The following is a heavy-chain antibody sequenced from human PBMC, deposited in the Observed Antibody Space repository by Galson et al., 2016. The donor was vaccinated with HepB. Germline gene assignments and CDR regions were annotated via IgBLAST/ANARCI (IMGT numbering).Heavy chain of an antibody. V-gene: IGHV1-2*02. J-gene: IGHJ6*02. Sequence: SVKVSCKASGHIFTGYYMHWVRQAPGQGLEWMGWINPNSGGTNYAQKFQGRVTMTRDSSITTAYMDLSSLTSDDTAVFYCALLTGPTPRYDYNYYGMDVWGQGTTVTVSS. CDR1: GHIFTGYY. CDR3: ALLTGPTPRYDYNYYGMDV. CDR2: INPNSGGT. D-gene: IGHD1-7*01.